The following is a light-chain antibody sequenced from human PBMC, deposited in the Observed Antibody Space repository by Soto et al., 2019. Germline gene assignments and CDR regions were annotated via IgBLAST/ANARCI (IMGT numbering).Light chain of an antibody. CDR2: DAS. J-gene: IGKJ5*01. V-gene: IGKV3-11*01. Sequence: IVLTHSPATLSLSQGEIATLSCRASQSVSSYLAWYQQKPGQAPRLLIYDASNRATGIPARFSGSGSGTDFTLTISGLEPEDFAVYYCQQRSNWPITCGQGTRRDIK. CDR3: QQRSNWPIT. CDR1: QSVSSY.